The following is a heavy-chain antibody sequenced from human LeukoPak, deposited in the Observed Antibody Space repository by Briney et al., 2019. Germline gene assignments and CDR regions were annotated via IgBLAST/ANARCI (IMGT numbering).Heavy chain of an antibody. CDR3: ARVSKLGGGPPSNYYYYYGMDV. CDR2: INAGNGNT. CDR1: GYTFTSYA. Sequence: ASVKVSCKASGYTFTSYAMHWVRQAPGQRLEWMGWINAGNGNTKYSQKFQGRVTITRDTSASTAYMELSSLRSEDTAVYYCARVSKLGGGPPSNYYYYYGMDVWGKGTTVTVSS. J-gene: IGHJ6*04. D-gene: IGHD2-15*01. V-gene: IGHV1-3*01.